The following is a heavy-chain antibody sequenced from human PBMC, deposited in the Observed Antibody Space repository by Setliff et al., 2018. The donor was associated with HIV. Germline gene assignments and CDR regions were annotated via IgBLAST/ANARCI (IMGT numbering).Heavy chain of an antibody. Sequence: PGGSLRLSCAASGFTFSNAWMSWVRQAPGKGLEWLGRIKSITDGGTTDYAAPVKGRFTISRDDSKTTVYLQMNSLKIEDTAVYYCTTRHYFGSVTYDYWGQGTLVTVSS. CDR1: GFTFSNAW. D-gene: IGHD3-10*01. V-gene: IGHV3-15*01. J-gene: IGHJ4*02. CDR3: TTRHYFGSVTYDY. CDR2: IKSITDGGTT.